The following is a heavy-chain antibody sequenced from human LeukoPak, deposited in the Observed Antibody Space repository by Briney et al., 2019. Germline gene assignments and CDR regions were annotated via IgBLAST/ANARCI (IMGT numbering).Heavy chain of an antibody. CDR1: GGSISSYY. D-gene: IGHD4-17*01. Sequence: SETLSLTCTVYGGSISSYYWSWIRQPPGKGLEWIGYIYYSGSTNYNPSLKSRVTISVDTSKNQFSLKLSSVTAADTAVYYCARQGVGGDYILFDYWGQGTLVTVSS. CDR3: ARQGVGGDYILFDY. V-gene: IGHV4-59*08. J-gene: IGHJ4*02. CDR2: IYYSGST.